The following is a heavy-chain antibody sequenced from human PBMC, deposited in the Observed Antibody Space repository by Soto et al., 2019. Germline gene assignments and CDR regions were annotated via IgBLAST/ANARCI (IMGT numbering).Heavy chain of an antibody. Sequence: PGGSLRLSCAASGFTFSSYGMHWVRQAPGKGLEWVAVIWYDGSNKYYADSVKGRFTISRDNSKNTLYLQMNSLRAEDTAVYYFAGWFSGSRSWYPGGELDYWGQGTLVTVSS. CDR3: AGWFSGSRSWYPGGELDY. V-gene: IGHV3-33*01. CDR2: IWYDGSNK. CDR1: GFTFSSYG. J-gene: IGHJ4*02. D-gene: IGHD6-13*01.